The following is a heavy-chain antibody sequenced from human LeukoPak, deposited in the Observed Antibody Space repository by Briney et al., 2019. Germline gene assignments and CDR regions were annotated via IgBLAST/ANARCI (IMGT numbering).Heavy chain of an antibody. D-gene: IGHD3-10*01. V-gene: IGHV4-39*02. Sequence: PSETLSLTCTVSGVSISSSSYFWGWIRPPPGKGLEWIGTISHRGNTFYNPSLKSRVTISVDTSKNHFALKLSSVTAADTAVYYCARVLLGYGSGTFDYWGQGTMVTVSS. J-gene: IGHJ4*02. CDR2: ISHRGNT. CDR3: ARVLLGYGSGTFDY. CDR1: GVSISSSSYF.